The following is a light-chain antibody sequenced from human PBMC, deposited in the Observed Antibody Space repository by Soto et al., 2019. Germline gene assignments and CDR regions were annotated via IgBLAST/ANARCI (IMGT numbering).Light chain of an antibody. J-gene: IGKJ4*02. V-gene: IGKV3-20*01. CDR1: QSVGSVY. Sequence: ELVLTQSPGTLSLSPGERATLSCRASQSVGSVYFAWYQQKPGQAPRLLIYGTSNTATGVPNRFSGSGAGTDFTLTISRREPEDFAVYYCQQYDTYPLTFGGGTKVELK. CDR2: GTS. CDR3: QQYDTYPLT.